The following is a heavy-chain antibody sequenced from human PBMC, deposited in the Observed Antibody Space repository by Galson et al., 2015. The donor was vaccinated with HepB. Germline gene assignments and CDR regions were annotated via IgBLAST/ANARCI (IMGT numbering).Heavy chain of an antibody. CDR1: GFTFRNAW. V-gene: IGHV3-15*07. CDR3: ATRNLGD. Sequence: SLRLSCAGSGFTFRNAWVNWVRQAPGMGLEWVGRIKSKVDGGTIDYAKPVKGRFTISRDDSKNALYLEMNGLKIDDTAIYYCATRNLGDWGQGTLVTVSS. J-gene: IGHJ4*02. D-gene: IGHD3-16*01. CDR2: IKSKVDGGTI.